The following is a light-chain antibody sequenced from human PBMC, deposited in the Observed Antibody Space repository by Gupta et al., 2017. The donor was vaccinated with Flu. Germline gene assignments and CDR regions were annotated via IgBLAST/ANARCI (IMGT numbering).Light chain of an antibody. CDR1: QSVSSTS. J-gene: IGKJ3*01. CDR2: GAS. V-gene: IGKV3-20*01. CDR3: HQYGGS. Sequence: SPGERAALSCRASQSVSSTSLAWYQQRPGQAPRLLIYGASSRATGIPDRFSGSGSGTDVTLTISRLEPEDFAVYYCHQYGGSFGPGTKVDI.